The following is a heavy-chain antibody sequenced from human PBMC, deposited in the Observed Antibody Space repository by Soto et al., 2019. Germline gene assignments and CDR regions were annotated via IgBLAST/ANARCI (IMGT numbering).Heavy chain of an antibody. J-gene: IGHJ4*02. Sequence: QVQLQESGPRLVKPSGTLSLTCGVSGDSFSSSNWWTWVRQSPGKGLEWIGDILHTGNTDYSPSLRSRITISIDTSKKEFYLNLRSVTATDTAVYYCARSPRRVDGKWYFDSWGQGALVTVSS. CDR2: ILHTGNT. CDR3: ARSPRRVDGKWYFDS. CDR1: GDSFSSSNW. V-gene: IGHV4-4*02. D-gene: IGHD2-15*01.